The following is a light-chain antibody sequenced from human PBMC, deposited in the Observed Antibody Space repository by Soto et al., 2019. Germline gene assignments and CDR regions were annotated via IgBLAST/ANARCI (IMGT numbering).Light chain of an antibody. CDR3: SSYTSSSTWV. CDR2: DVS. J-gene: IGLJ3*02. Sequence: QSALTQPASVSGSPGQSITISCTGTSSDVGGYNYVSWYQQHPGKAPKLMIYDVSNRPSGVSSRFSGSKSGKTASLTISGLQAEDEADYYCSSYTSSSTWVFGGGTKVTVL. CDR1: SSDVGGYNY. V-gene: IGLV2-14*01.